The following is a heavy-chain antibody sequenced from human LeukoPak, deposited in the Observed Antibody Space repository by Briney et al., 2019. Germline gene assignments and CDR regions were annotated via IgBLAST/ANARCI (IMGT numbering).Heavy chain of an antibody. D-gene: IGHD6-19*01. Sequence: GASVKVSCKASGYTFTSYDINWVRQATGQGLEWMGWMNPNSGNTGYAQKFQGRVTITRNTSISTAYMELSSLRSEDTAVYYCARDSWGSGWYLNYFDPWGQGTLVTVSS. CDR3: ARDSWGSGWYLNYFDP. J-gene: IGHJ5*02. V-gene: IGHV1-8*03. CDR1: GYTFTSYD. CDR2: MNPNSGNT.